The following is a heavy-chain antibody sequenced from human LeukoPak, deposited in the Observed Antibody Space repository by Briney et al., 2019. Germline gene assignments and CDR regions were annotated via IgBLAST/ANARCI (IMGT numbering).Heavy chain of an antibody. D-gene: IGHD1-1*01. CDR3: ARGWKTGPTWFDP. CDR2: ISAYNGNT. V-gene: IGHV1-18*01. J-gene: IGHJ5*02. Sequence: GASVTVSCKSSGYTFTSYGISWVRQAPGQGLEGMGLISAYNGNTNYAQKLQGRVTMTTDTSTSTAYMELRSLRSEDTAVYYCARGWKTGPTWFDPWGQGTLVTVSS. CDR1: GYTFTSYG.